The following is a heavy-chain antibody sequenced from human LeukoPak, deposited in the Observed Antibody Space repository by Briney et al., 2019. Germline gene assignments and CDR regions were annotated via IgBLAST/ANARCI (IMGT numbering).Heavy chain of an antibody. J-gene: IGHJ4*01. CDR2: IRYDGSNK. D-gene: IGHD3-22*01. CDR1: GFTFSSYG. Sequence: GGSLRLSCAASGFTFSSYGMHWVRQAPGKGLEWVAFIRYDGSNKYYADSVKGRFTISRDNSKNTWYLQMNSLRAEDTAVYYCAKDHDYYDSSGLAGWGQEPWSPSPQ. CDR3: AKDHDYYDSSGLAG. V-gene: IGHV3-30*02.